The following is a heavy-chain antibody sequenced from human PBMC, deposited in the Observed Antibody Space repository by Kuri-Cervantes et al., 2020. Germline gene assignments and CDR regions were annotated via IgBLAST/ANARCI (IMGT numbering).Heavy chain of an antibody. Sequence: GGSLRLSCAASGFTFSSYAMHWVRQAPGKGLEWVAVISYDGSNKYYADSVKGRFTISRDNSKNTLYLQMNSLRAEDTAVYYCARDAAYDFWCGYYSPLYYYGMDVWGQGTTVTVSS. CDR2: ISYDGSNK. CDR3: ARDAAYDFWCGYYSPLYYYGMDV. CDR1: GFTFSSYA. V-gene: IGHV3-30-3*01. J-gene: IGHJ6*02. D-gene: IGHD3-3*01.